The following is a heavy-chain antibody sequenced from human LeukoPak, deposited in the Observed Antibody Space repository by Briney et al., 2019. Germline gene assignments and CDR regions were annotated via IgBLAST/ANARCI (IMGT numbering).Heavy chain of an antibody. V-gene: IGHV1-8*01. CDR3: ARRIRGAPTDY. CDR1: GYTFTTYD. J-gene: IGHJ4*02. D-gene: IGHD3-10*01. Sequence: GASVNVSCKASGYTFTTYDLNWVRQATGQGLEWMGWMNPNSGNTGYAQKFQGRVTMTRNISITTAYMELSNLTSEDTAVYYCARRIRGAPTDYWGQGTLVTVSS. CDR2: MNPNSGNT.